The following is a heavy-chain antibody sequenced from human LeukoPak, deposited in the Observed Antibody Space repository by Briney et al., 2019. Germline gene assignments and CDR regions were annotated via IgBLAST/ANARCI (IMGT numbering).Heavy chain of an antibody. J-gene: IGHJ6*02. Sequence: GASVKVSCKASGGTFSSYAISWVRQAPGQGLEWMGRIIPILGIANYAQKFQGRVTITADKSTSTACMELSSLRSEDTAMYYCAREVDTAMVGYYYYYGMDVWGQGTTVTVSS. V-gene: IGHV1-69*04. CDR2: IIPILGIA. CDR1: GGTFSSYA. CDR3: AREVDTAMVGYYYYYGMDV. D-gene: IGHD5-18*01.